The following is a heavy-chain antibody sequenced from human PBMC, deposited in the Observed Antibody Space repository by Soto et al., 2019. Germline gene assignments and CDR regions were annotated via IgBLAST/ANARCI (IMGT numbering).Heavy chain of an antibody. V-gene: IGHV3-33*01. J-gene: IGHJ3*02. D-gene: IGHD4-17*01. Sequence: PGGSLRLSCAASGFTFSSYGMHWVRQAPGKGLEWVAVIWYDGSNKYCADSVKGRFTISRDNSKNTLYLQMNSLRAEDTAVYYCARESYGDSDAFDIWGQGTMVTVSS. CDR3: ARESYGDSDAFDI. CDR1: GFTFSSYG. CDR2: IWYDGSNK.